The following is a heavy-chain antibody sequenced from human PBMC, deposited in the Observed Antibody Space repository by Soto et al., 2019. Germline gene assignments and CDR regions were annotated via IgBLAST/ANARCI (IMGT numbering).Heavy chain of an antibody. CDR2: ISYDGSNK. CDR1: GFTFSSYG. J-gene: IGHJ4*02. V-gene: IGHV3-30*18. CDR3: AKDLKPGWEPYYFDY. D-gene: IGHD1-26*01. Sequence: QVQLVESGGGGVQPGRSLRLSCAASGFTFSSYGMHWVRQAPGKGLEWVAVISYDGSNKYYADSVKGRFTISRDNSKNTLYLQMNSLRAEDTAVYYCAKDLKPGWEPYYFDYWGQGTLVTVSS.